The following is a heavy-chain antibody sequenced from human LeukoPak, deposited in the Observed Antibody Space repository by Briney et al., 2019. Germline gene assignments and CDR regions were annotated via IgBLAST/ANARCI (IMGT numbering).Heavy chain of an antibody. CDR1: GGTFSSCA. D-gene: IGHD3-22*01. V-gene: IGHV1-69*04. CDR3: ASLRRSSMGSSGYKN. J-gene: IGHJ4*02. Sequence: ASVKVFCKASGGTFSSCAISWVRQAPGQGLEWMGRIIPILGIANYAQKFQGRVTITADKSTSTAYMELSSLRSEDTAVYYCASLRRSSMGSSGYKNWGQGTLVTVSS. CDR2: IIPILGIA.